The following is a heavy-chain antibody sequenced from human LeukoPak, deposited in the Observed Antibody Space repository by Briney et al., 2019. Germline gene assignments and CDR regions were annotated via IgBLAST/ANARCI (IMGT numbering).Heavy chain of an antibody. D-gene: IGHD1-26*01. CDR2: MNPNSGNT. V-gene: IGHV1-8*03. CDR3: ARSTRYSGTGGFDY. Sequence: ASVKVSCKASGYTFTSYDINWVRQATGQGLEWMGWMNPNSGNTGYAQKFQGRVTITRNTSIGTAYMELSSLRSEDTAVYYCARSTRYSGTGGFDYWGQGTLVTVSS. CDR1: GYTFTSYD. J-gene: IGHJ4*02.